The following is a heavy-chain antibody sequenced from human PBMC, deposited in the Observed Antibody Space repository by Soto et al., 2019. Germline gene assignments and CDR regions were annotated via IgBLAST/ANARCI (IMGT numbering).Heavy chain of an antibody. J-gene: IGHJ5*01. CDR2: IRPGGDST. CDR3: TAHEEGAPWAGGFDS. Sequence: GGSLRLSCAASGFRFRTRAMSWVRQAPGKGVEWVASIRPGGDSTYYADSVKGRFAVSRDNSNVTLYLQMGSLRVEDTARYYCTAHEEGAPWAGGFDSWGQGTLVTVSS. D-gene: IGHD1-26*01. V-gene: IGHV3-23*01. CDR1: GFRFRTRA.